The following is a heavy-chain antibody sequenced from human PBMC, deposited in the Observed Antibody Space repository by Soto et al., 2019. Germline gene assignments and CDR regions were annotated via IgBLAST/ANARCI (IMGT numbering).Heavy chain of an antibody. CDR1: GFTFSSYG. Sequence: GGSLRLSCAASGFTFSSYGMHWVRQAPGKGLEWVAVISYDGSNKYYADSVKGRFTISRDNSKNTLYLQMNSLRAEDTAVYYCAKDAAYSSSWYPGRFDYWGQGTLVTVSS. V-gene: IGHV3-30*18. J-gene: IGHJ4*02. CDR2: ISYDGSNK. CDR3: AKDAAYSSSWYPGRFDY. D-gene: IGHD6-13*01.